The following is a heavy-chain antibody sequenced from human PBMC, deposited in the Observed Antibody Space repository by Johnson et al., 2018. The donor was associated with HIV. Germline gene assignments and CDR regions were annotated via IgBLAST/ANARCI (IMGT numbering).Heavy chain of an antibody. V-gene: IGHV3-48*04. D-gene: IGHD7-27*01. J-gene: IGHJ3*02. CDR2: ISSSGSTI. CDR3: ARALWGARAFDI. CDR1: GFTFSSYW. Sequence: VQLVESGGGLVQPGGSLRLSCAASGFTFSSYWMSWVRQAPGKGPEWVSYISSSGSTIYYADSVNGRFTISRDNAKNSLYLQMNSLRAEDTALYYCARALWGARAFDIWGQGTRVTVSS.